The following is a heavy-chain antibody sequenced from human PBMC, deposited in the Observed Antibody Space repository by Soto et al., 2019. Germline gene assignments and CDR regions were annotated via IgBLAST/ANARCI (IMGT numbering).Heavy chain of an antibody. J-gene: IGHJ3*02. CDR3: VRGRNCAFDI. CDR1: GDSVSSNSAT. CDR2: TYYRSKWYN. V-gene: IGHV6-1*01. Sequence: SQTLSLTCVISGDSVSSNSATWNWISQSPSRGLEWLGRTYYRSKWYNDYAVSVKSRITINPDTSKNHFSLQLNSVSPEDTAVYYCVRGRNCAFDIWGQGTMVTVSS.